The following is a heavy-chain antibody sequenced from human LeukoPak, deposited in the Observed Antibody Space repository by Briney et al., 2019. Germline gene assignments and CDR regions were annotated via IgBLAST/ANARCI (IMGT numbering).Heavy chain of an antibody. J-gene: IGHJ4*02. Sequence: GESLRLSCAASGFTFSSYVMTWVRQAPGKGLAWVSTITGGGDYTYYVDSVKGRFTISRDNSKNTLYLQVNSLRAEDTAVYYCAKGIYTSTSYYDSWGQGTLVTVSS. V-gene: IGHV3-23*01. CDR1: GFTFSSYV. CDR3: AKGIYTSTSYYDS. CDR2: ITGGGDYT. D-gene: IGHD2-2*01.